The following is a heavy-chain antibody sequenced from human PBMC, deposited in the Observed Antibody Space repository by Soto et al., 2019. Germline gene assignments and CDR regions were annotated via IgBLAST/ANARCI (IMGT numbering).Heavy chain of an antibody. CDR1: GFTFSSYG. V-gene: IGHV3-33*01. Sequence: GGSLRLSCAASGFTFSSYGMHWVRQAPGKGLEWVAVIWYDGSNKYYADSVKGRFTISRDNSKNTLYLQMNSLRAEDTAVYYCARDPRRTDYYYYGMDVWGQGTTVTVSS. CDR3: ARDPRRTDYYYYGMDV. CDR2: IWYDGSNK. J-gene: IGHJ6*02. D-gene: IGHD1-1*01.